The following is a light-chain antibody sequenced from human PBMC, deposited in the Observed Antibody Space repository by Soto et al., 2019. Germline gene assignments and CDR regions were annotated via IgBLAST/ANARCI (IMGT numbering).Light chain of an antibody. Sequence: QSALTQPAFVSGSPGQSITISCTGTNSDVGSYNFVSWYQQHPGKAPKLMIYEVSNRPSGVSNRFSGSKSGNTASLTISGLQVEDEAEYCCCSITTSNTLVFGGGTQLTVL. V-gene: IGLV2-14*01. CDR1: NSDVGSYNF. CDR2: EVS. CDR3: CSITTSNTLV. J-gene: IGLJ3*02.